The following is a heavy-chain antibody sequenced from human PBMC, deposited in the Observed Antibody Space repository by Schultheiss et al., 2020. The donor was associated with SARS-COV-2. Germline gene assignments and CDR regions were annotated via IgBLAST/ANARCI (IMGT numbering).Heavy chain of an antibody. CDR1: GFTFSAFD. D-gene: IGHD3-22*01. CDR2: ISWNGGST. Sequence: GGSLRLSCTASGFTFSAFDIHWVRQAPGKGLEWVSGISWNGGSTGYADSVKGRFTISRDNAKNSLYLQMNSLRAEDTAVYYCASPGSSGYYSYYFDYWGQGTLVTVSS. V-gene: IGHV3-20*04. CDR3: ASPGSSGYYSYYFDY. J-gene: IGHJ4*02.